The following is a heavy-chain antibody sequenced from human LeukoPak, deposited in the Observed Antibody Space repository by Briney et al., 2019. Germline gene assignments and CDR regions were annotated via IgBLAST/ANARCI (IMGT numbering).Heavy chain of an antibody. CDR3: ARATIFGVVIPSLDY. CDR1: GGSFSGYY. CDR2: INHSGST. D-gene: IGHD3-3*01. J-gene: IGHJ4*02. V-gene: IGHV4-34*01. Sequence: SETLSLTCAVYGGSFSGYYWSWIRQPPGKGLEWIGEINHSGSTNYNPSLKSRVTMSVDTSKNQFSLKLSSVTAADTAVYYCARATIFGVVIPSLDYWGQGTLVTVSS.